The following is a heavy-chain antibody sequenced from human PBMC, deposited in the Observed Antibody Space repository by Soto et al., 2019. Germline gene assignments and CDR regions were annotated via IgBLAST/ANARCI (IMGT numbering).Heavy chain of an antibody. D-gene: IGHD3-22*01. V-gene: IGHV3-15*07. CDR2: IKSKTDGGTT. Sequence: EVQLVESGGGLVKPGGSLRLSCAASGFTFSNAWMNWVRQAPGKGLEWVGRIKSKTDGGTTDYAAPVKGRFTISRDDSKNTLYLQMNSLKTEDTAVYYCTTDPHYYDSSGYFPYFDYWGQGTLVTVSS. CDR3: TTDPHYYDSSGYFPYFDY. CDR1: GFTFSNAW. J-gene: IGHJ4*02.